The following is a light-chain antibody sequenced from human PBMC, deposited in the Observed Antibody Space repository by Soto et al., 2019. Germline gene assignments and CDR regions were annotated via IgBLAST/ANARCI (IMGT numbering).Light chain of an antibody. CDR2: DAS. J-gene: IGKJ4*01. V-gene: IGKV1-33*01. CDR3: QQYNSMLS. Sequence: DIQMTQSPSSLSASEGDRVTITCQSSHDVSRNLNWFQQKPGEAPQLLIYDASNLERGVPSRFSGSGSGTDFTLTISRLQPEDVATYYCQQYNSMLSFGGGTGVEIK. CDR1: HDVSRN.